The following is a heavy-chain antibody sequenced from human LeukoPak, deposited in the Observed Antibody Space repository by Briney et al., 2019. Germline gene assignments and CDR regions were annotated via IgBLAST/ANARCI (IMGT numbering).Heavy chain of an antibody. CDR3: ATWFRDGYNFDY. D-gene: IGHD5-24*01. CDR2: FDPEDGET. CDR1: GYTLTELS. J-gene: IGHJ4*02. Sequence: ASVRVSCKVSGYTLTELSMHWVRQAPGKGPEWMGGFDPEDGETIYAQKFQGRVTMTEDTSTDTAYMELSSLRSEDTAVYYCATWFRDGYNFDYWGQGTLVTVSS. V-gene: IGHV1-24*01.